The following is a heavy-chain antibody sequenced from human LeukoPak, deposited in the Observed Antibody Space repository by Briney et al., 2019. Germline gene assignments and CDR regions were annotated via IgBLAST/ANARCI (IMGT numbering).Heavy chain of an antibody. CDR3: ARASYSYDISGWVPFDY. CDR2: IYTSWST. CDR1: GNSISSGDNY. V-gene: IGHV4-61*02. D-gene: IGHD3-22*01. J-gene: IGHJ4*02. Sequence: PSETLSLTCTVSGNSISSGDNYWSWIRQPAGKGLEWIGRIYTSWSTNYNPSLQSRVTISGDTSKNQSSLRLSSVTAADTAVYYCARASYSYDISGWVPFDYWGQGTLVTVSS.